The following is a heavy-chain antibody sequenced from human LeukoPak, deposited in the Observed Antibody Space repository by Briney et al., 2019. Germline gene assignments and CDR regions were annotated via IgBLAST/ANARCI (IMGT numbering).Heavy chain of an antibody. V-gene: IGHV1-69*04. D-gene: IGHD3-10*01. Sequence: ASVKVSCKASVGTFSSYAISWVRHAPRQGLEWMGRIIPFLGIANYAQKFQGRVTITADKSTSTAYMEMSSLRSEDTAVYYCARDPGRWFGELFFDYWGQGTLVTVSS. CDR2: IIPFLGIA. CDR1: VGTFSSYA. CDR3: ARDPGRWFGELFFDY. J-gene: IGHJ4*02.